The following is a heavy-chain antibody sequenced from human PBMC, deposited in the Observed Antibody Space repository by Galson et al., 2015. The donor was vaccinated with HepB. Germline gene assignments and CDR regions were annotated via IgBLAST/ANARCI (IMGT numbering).Heavy chain of an antibody. D-gene: IGHD2-21*01. J-gene: IGHJ4*02. CDR2: IHSGGSI. V-gene: IGHV3-53*01. CDR1: GFTVNNNY. Sequence: SLRLSCAASGFTVNNNYMTWVRQAPGKGLEWVSVIHSGGSIFYADSVKGRFTISRDNSKNTLYLQMNSLRADDTAMYYCARNPPYCPRTICYAGLAVDWGQGTLVIVSS. CDR3: ARNPPYCPRTICYAGLAVD.